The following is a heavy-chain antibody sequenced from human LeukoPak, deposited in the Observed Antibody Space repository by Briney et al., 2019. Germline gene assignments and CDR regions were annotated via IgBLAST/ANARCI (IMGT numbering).Heavy chain of an antibody. J-gene: IGHJ6*03. Sequence: GGSLRLSCAASGFTFSSYAMSWVRQAPGKGLEWVSAISGSGGSTYYADSVKGRFTISRDNSKNTLYLQMNSLRAEDTAVYYCAKGEYSGYDFSFYYYYYMDVWGKGTTVTVSS. V-gene: IGHV3-23*01. CDR3: AKGEYSGYDFSFYYYYYMDV. D-gene: IGHD5-12*01. CDR2: ISGSGGST. CDR1: GFTFSSYA.